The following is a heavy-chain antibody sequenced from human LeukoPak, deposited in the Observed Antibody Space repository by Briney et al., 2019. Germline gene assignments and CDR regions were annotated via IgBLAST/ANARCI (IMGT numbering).Heavy chain of an antibody. CDR2: ISPDGYN. V-gene: IGHV4-59*08. D-gene: IGHD2-2*01. J-gene: IGHJ6*02. CDR1: GAYIGTYY. Sequence: SETLSLTCSVSGAYIGTYYWSWMRQAPGKGLEWIGYISPDGYNLNTPSLRSRVTITRDTSENQFSLILSSVTAADTAVYYCTRHDVVPVLGHGMADWGQGTTVTVAS. CDR3: TRHDVVPVLGHGMAD.